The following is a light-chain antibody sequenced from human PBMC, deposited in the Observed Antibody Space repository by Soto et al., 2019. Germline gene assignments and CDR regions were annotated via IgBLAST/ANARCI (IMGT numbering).Light chain of an antibody. J-gene: IGKJ4*01. CDR1: QSVSSY. V-gene: IGKV3-11*01. Sequence: EIVLTQSPATLSLCPGERATLSCRASQSVSSYLAWYQQKPGQAPRLLIYDASNRATGIPARFSGSGSGTDFTLTISSLEPEDFAVYYCQQRSNWPLTFGGGTKVESK. CDR2: DAS. CDR3: QQRSNWPLT.